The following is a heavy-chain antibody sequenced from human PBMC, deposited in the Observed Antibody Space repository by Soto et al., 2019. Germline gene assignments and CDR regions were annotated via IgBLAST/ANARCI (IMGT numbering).Heavy chain of an antibody. V-gene: IGHV1-69*13. D-gene: IGHD1-26*01. CDR1: GGTLSSYA. CDR3: ARGGVGAPPEQSGFDY. J-gene: IGHJ4*02. Sequence: GASVKVSCTASGGTLSSYAISWVRQAPGQGLEWMGGIIPIFGTANYAQKFQGRVTITADESTSTAYMELSSLRSEDTAVYYCARGGVGAPPEQSGFDYWGQGTLVTVSS. CDR2: IIPIFGTA.